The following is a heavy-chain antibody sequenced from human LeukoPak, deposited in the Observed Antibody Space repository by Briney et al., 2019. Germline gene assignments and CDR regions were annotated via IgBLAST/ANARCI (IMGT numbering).Heavy chain of an antibody. CDR1: GFTFSSYS. Sequence: GGSLRPSCVASGFTFSSYSLYWVRQAPGKGLGLVAVISYDGSDKYYADTVKGRFTISRDNSKNTLFLQMNSLSDDDTAVYLCARITSVYYFDYWGQGTLVTVSS. CDR2: ISYDGSDK. CDR3: ARITSVYYFDY. D-gene: IGHD1-20*01. J-gene: IGHJ4*02. V-gene: IGHV3-30*03.